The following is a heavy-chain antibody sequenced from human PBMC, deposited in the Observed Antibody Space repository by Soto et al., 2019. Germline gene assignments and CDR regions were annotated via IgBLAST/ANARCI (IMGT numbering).Heavy chain of an antibody. J-gene: IGHJ6*02. CDR1: GGSISSGGYS. CDR2: IYHSGST. CDR3: AREAYCGGDCYSGYYYGMDV. V-gene: IGHV4-30-2*01. D-gene: IGHD2-21*02. Sequence: SETLSLTCAVSGGSISSGGYSWSWIRQPPGKGLEWIGYIYHSGSTYYNPSLKSRVTISVDRSKNQFSLKLSSVTAADTAVYYCAREAYCGGDCYSGYYYGMDVWGQGTTVTVSS.